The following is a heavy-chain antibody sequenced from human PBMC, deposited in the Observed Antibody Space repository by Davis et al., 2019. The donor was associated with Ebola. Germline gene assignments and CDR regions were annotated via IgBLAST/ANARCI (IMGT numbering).Heavy chain of an antibody. CDR2: TYYRSKWFV. CDR3: ARDPPYDQGYDY. Sequence: SQTLSLTCAISGDSVSSNSAAWNWIRQSPSRGLEWLGRTYYRSKWFVDHAPSVKSRITINADTSKNQFSLQLTSVTPDDTAVYYCARDPPYDQGYDYWGQGTLVTVSS. D-gene: IGHD3-22*01. CDR1: GDSVSSNSAA. J-gene: IGHJ4*02. V-gene: IGHV6-1*01.